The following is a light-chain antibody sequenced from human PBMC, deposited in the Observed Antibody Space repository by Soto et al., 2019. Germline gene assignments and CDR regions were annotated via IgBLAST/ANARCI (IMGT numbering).Light chain of an antibody. Sequence: DIVMTQSPDSLAVSLGERATINCKSSQSVLYSSNNKNYLAWYQQKPGQPPKLLISWASTRESGVPDRFSGSGSWTDFTLTISSLQAEDVAVYYCQQYYSTPYTFGQGTKLEIK. CDR1: QSVLYSSNNKNY. CDR2: WAS. J-gene: IGKJ2*01. V-gene: IGKV4-1*01. CDR3: QQYYSTPYT.